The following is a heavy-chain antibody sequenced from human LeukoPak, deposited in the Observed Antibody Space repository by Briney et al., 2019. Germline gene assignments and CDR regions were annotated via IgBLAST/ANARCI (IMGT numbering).Heavy chain of an antibody. CDR2: VYYSGST. J-gene: IGHJ6*02. V-gene: IGHV4-59*01. CDR3: ARSYYYGMGV. CDR1: GGSISNYY. Sequence: SETLSRTCTVSGGSISNYYWSWIRQPPGKGLEWIGYVYYSGSTNYNPSLKSRVTTSVDTSKNQFSLNLSSVTAADTAVYYCARSYYYGMGVWGQGTTVTVSS.